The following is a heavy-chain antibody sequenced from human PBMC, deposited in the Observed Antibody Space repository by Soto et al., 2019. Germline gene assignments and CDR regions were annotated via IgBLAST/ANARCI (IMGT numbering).Heavy chain of an antibody. CDR1: GGSISSGDSY. CDR2: THYSGSH. J-gene: IGHJ4*02. V-gene: IGHV4-30-4*01. Sequence: SHPLSLTCTVSGGSISSGDSYWSRSRQAPGKGWELSGYTHYSGSHYFNRPLKSLVTLSVDAAKNEFSVKVSSVTAAGTPVYYCAVAKNVRSSSWYELSYWSQGTLVTASS. CDR3: AVAKNVRSSSWYELSY. D-gene: IGHD6-13*01.